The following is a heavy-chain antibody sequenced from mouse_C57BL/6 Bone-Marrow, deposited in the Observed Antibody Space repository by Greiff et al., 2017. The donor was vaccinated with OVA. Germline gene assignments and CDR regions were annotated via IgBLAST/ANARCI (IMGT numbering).Heavy chain of an antibody. V-gene: IGHV5-6*02. D-gene: IGHD1-1*01. J-gene: IGHJ4*01. Sequence: EVKLVESGGDLVKPGGSLKLSCAASGFTFSSYGMSWVRQTPDKRLEWVATISSGGSYTYYPDSVKGRFTISRDNAKNTLYLQMSSLKSEDTAMYYCARRTVVARYAMDYWGQGTSVTVSS. CDR2: ISSGGSYT. CDR3: ARRTVVARYAMDY. CDR1: GFTFSSYG.